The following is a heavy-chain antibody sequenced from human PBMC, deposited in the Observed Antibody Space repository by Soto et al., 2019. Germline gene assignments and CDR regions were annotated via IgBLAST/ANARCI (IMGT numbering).Heavy chain of an antibody. Sequence: QVQLQESGPGLVKPSETLSLTCTVSGGSVSSGSYYWSWIRQPPGKGLEWIGYIYYSGSTNYNPSRKSRVTISVDTSKNQFSLKLSSVTAADTAVYYCARDYGGNSRYYYYYGMDVWGQGTTVTVSS. D-gene: IGHD4-17*01. CDR2: IYYSGST. V-gene: IGHV4-61*01. CDR3: ARDYGGNSRYYYYYGMDV. CDR1: GGSVSSGSYY. J-gene: IGHJ6*02.